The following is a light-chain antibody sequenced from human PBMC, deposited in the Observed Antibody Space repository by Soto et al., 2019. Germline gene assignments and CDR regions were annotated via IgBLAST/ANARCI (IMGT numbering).Light chain of an antibody. Sequence: DIVMTQSPDSLVVSLGERATINCKSSQNLLYSSNNKNYLAWYQQKPGQSPKLLISWASTRESGVPDRFSGSGSGTNFSLTISSLQAVDVAVYFCQQYFTTPLTFGHGTKVEV. V-gene: IGKV4-1*01. CDR1: QNLLYSSNNKNY. J-gene: IGKJ1*01. CDR3: QQYFTTPLT. CDR2: WAS.